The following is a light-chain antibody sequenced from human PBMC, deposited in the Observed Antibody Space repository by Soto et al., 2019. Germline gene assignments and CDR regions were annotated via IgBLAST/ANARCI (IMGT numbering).Light chain of an antibody. V-gene: IGKV3-20*01. CDR3: QQYDNSPIT. Sequence: EIVLTQSPGILSLSPGERASLSCGASQSISSSFLAWYQQKPGQAPRLLIYGASSRATGIPDRFSGTGSETDFTLTISRLEPEDSAVYYCQQYDNSPITFGQGTRLEI. CDR2: GAS. CDR1: QSISSSF. J-gene: IGKJ5*01.